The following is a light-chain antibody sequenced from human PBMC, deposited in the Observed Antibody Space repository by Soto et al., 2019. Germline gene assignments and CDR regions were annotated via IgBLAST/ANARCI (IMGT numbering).Light chain of an antibody. CDR1: QSVTTY. V-gene: IGKV1-39*01. CDR3: QQYYSYPRT. CDR2: AAS. J-gene: IGKJ1*01. Sequence: DIQMTQPPSSLSASVGDRVTITCRASQSVTTYLHWYQHKPGKAPRLLIHAASSLQSGVPSRFSGSASGTDFTLTISCLQSEDFATYYCQQYYSYPRTFGQGTRWIS.